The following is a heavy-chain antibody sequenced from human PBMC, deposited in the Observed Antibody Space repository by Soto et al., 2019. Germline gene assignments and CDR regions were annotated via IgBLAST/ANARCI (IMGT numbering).Heavy chain of an antibody. CDR2: IRSKAYGGTT. Sequence: PGGSLRLSCTASGFTFGDYAMSWFRQAPGKGLEWVGFIRSKAYGGTTEYAASVKGRFTISRDDSKSIAYLQMNSLKTEDTAVYYCTSSTVDYDSSGYYGWFDPWGQGTLVTVS. V-gene: IGHV3-49*03. D-gene: IGHD3-22*01. J-gene: IGHJ5*02. CDR3: TSSTVDYDSSGYYGWFDP. CDR1: GFTFGDYA.